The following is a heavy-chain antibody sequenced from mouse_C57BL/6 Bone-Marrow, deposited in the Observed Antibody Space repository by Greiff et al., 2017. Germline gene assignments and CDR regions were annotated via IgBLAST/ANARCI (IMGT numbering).Heavy chain of an antibody. Sequence: QVQLQQPGAELVKPGASVKLSCKASGYTFTSYWMHWVKQRPGQGLEWIGMIHPNSGSTNYNEKFKSKATLTVDKSSSTAYMQLSSLTSEDSAVYDGARMTSGNYGSTRDYWGQGTTLTVSS. CDR3: ARMTSGNYGSTRDY. CDR1: GYTFTSYW. J-gene: IGHJ2*01. V-gene: IGHV1-64*01. CDR2: IHPNSGST. D-gene: IGHD1-1*01.